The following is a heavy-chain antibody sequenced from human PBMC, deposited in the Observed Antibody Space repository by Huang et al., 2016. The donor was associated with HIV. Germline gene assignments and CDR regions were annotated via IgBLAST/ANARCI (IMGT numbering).Heavy chain of an antibody. D-gene: IGHD3-10*01. J-gene: IGHJ3*02. CDR1: DYSFNSYG. V-gene: IGHV1-18*01. CDR2: INAYNGNP. Sequence: QVQLVQSGNEVKKPGASVKVSCKASDYSFNSYGINWVRQAPGQGLEWMGWINAYNGNPNYAQKLQGRVALTTDTSTSTAYMELRTLLSDDTAVYYCARQGFGRSDAFDIWGQGTMVTVSS. CDR3: ARQGFGRSDAFDI.